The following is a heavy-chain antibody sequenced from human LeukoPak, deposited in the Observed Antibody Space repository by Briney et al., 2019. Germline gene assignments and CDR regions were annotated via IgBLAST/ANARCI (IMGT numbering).Heavy chain of an antibody. CDR3: ARGPITSPY. J-gene: IGHJ4*02. V-gene: IGHV4-34*01. D-gene: IGHD3-10*01. CDR1: GFTFSSYV. Sequence: GSLRLSCAASGFTFSSYVMSWVRQPPGKGLEWIGEINHSGSTNYNPSLKSRVTISVDTSKNQFSLKLSSVTAADTAVYYCARGPITSPYWGQGTLVTVSS. CDR2: INHSGST.